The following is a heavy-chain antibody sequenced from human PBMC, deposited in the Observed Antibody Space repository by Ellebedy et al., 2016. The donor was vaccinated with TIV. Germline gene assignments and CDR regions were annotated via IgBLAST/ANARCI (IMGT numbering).Heavy chain of an antibody. J-gene: IGHJ2*01. Sequence: GESLKISCAASGFTFSSNAMSWVRQVAGKGLEWVSGIYNGATHYADSVKGRFTISRDNAKNSLYLQMNSLRVEDTAVYYCARDAGYFDLWGRGTLVTVSS. CDR3: ARDAGYFDL. CDR2: IYNGAT. CDR1: GFTFSSNA. V-gene: IGHV3-48*04.